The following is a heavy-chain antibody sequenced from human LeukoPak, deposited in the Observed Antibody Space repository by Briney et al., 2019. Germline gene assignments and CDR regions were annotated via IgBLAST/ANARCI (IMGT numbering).Heavy chain of an antibody. CDR3: ARDPKYSNSWFFDY. CDR1: GFAFSRSG. J-gene: IGHJ4*02. V-gene: IGHV3-33*01. CDR2: VWYDGSNK. D-gene: IGHD6-13*01. Sequence: PGGSLRLSCAASGFAFSRSGMHWVRQAPGKGLEWVAVVWYDGSNKHYADSVKGRFTISRDNSNNTLYLQMNSLRAEDTAVYYCARDPKYSNSWFFDYWGQVTLVTVSS.